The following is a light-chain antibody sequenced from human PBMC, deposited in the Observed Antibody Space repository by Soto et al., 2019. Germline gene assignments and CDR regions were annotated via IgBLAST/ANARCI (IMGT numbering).Light chain of an antibody. J-gene: IGKJ2*01. V-gene: IGKV3-15*01. CDR2: GAS. CDR3: HQYRDWPYT. CDR1: QSVGGY. Sequence: EIVMTQSPVTLSVSPGERAALSCRASQSVGGYLAWYQQKPGQAPRLVIHGASTRATGIPPRFSGSGSGTEFTLTISSLQSEDLAVYYSHQYRDWPYTFGQGTKLEIK.